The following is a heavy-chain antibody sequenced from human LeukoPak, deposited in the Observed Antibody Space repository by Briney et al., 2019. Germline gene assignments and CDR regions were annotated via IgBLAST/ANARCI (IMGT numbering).Heavy chain of an antibody. CDR3: ASHPGLSVDY. CDR2: IYSGGST. J-gene: IGHJ4*02. CDR1: GFTVSSNY. V-gene: IGHV3-53*01. D-gene: IGHD2/OR15-2a*01. Sequence: GGSLRLSCAASGFTVSSNYMSWVCQAPGKGLEWVSVIYSGGSTYYADSVKGRFTISRDNSRNTLYLQMNSLRAEDTAVYYCASHPGLSVDYWGQGTLVTVSS.